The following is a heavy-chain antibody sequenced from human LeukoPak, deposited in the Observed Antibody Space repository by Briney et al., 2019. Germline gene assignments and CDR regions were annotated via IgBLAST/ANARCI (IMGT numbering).Heavy chain of an antibody. CDR3: ARYYCSAGNCPTYFDY. CDR1: GYRFVGYW. J-gene: IGHJ4*02. CDR2: VYPGDSDT. Sequence: GESLKISCKGFGYRFVGYWIGWVRQMPGKGLEWMGSVYPGDSDTRYSPSFQGQVTISADKSISTAYLQWSSLKASDTAMYYCARYYCSAGNCPTYFDYWGQGTLVSVSS. D-gene: IGHD2-15*01. V-gene: IGHV5-51*01.